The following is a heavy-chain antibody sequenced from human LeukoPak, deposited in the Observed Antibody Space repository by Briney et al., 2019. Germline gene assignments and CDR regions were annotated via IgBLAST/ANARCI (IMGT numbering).Heavy chain of an antibody. D-gene: IGHD3-22*01. CDR2: VKHDGSEK. V-gene: IGHV3-7*03. CDR1: GLTFSTYW. CDR3: ARGFYPDRTMIVVVVDY. Sequence: GGSLRLSCAVSGLTFSTYWMSWVRQAPGQGLEWVANVKHDGSEKYYVDSVKGRFTISRDNAKNSLFLQMNSLRDEDTAVYYCARGFYPDRTMIVVVVDYWGQGSLVTVSS. J-gene: IGHJ4*02.